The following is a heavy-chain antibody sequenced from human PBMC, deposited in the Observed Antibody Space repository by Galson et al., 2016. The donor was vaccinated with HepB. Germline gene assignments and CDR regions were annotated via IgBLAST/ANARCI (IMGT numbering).Heavy chain of an antibody. CDR1: GFTFSRYG. V-gene: IGHV3-33*01. D-gene: IGHD3-10*01. CDR2: ILYDESNE. Sequence: SLRLSCAASGFTFSRYGVHWVRQTPGKGLEWVAGILYDESNEKYADTVKGRFPISRDNSKNTLNLQMNSLRVEDTATYYCAREEAMVQGVRMKIFAGLHYYGMDVWGKGTTVTVSS. J-gene: IGHJ6*04. CDR3: AREEAMVQGVRMKIFAGLHYYGMDV.